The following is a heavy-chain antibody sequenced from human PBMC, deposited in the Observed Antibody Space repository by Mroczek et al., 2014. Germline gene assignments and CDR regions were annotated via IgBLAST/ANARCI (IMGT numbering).Heavy chain of an antibody. D-gene: IGHD6-13*01. Sequence: VQLVETGGGVVQPGRSLRLSCAASGFTFSSYGMHWVRQAPGKGLEWVAVIWYDGSNKYYADSVKGRFTISRDNSKNTLYLQMNSLRAEDTAVYYCARDSWDSSSWVQRVNAFDIWGQGTMVTVSS. CDR3: ARDSWDSSSWVQRVNAFDI. CDR1: GFTFSSYG. V-gene: IGHV3-33*01. J-gene: IGHJ3*02. CDR2: IWYDGSNK.